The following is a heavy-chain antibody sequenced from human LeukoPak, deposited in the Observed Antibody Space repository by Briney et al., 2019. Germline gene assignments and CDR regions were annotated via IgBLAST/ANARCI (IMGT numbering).Heavy chain of an antibody. Sequence: ASVKVSCKASGYTFTGYYMHWVRQAPGQGLEWMGWINPNSGGTNYAQKFQGRVTMTRDTSISTAYMELSRLRSDDTAVYYCARLLGGCSSTSCYVDYWGQGTLVTVSS. V-gene: IGHV1-2*02. J-gene: IGHJ4*02. D-gene: IGHD2-2*01. CDR3: ARLLGGCSSTSCYVDY. CDR2: INPNSGGT. CDR1: GYTFTGYY.